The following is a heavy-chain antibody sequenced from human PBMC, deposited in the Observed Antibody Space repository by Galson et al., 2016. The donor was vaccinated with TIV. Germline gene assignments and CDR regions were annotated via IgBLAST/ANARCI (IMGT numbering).Heavy chain of an antibody. Sequence: SLRLSCAASGFTFSDYYMSWIRQAPGQGLEWVSYIGNSGTNVNYADSVKGRFTISRDNAKNSLYLHMNSLRAEDTAVYYCARDTAQLGSQNYYSPRMGLDVWGQGTTVIVSS. V-gene: IGHV3-11*04. D-gene: IGHD3-10*02. CDR2: IGNSGTNV. CDR1: GFTFSDYY. CDR3: ARDTAQLGSQNYYSPRMGLDV. J-gene: IGHJ6*02.